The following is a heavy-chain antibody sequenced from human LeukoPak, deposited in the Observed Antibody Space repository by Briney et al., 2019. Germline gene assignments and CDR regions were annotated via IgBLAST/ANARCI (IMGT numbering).Heavy chain of an antibody. J-gene: IGHJ4*02. CDR3: AKGLLLWFGEAADY. Sequence: QPGGSLRLSCATSGFTFSSYAMSWVRQAPGKGLEWVSVISGRANARYYADSVKGRFTISRDNSRNTLYLQMNTLRAEDTAVYYCAKGLLLWFGEAADYWGQGTLVTVSS. D-gene: IGHD3-10*01. CDR1: GFTFSSYA. CDR2: ISGRANAR. V-gene: IGHV3-23*01.